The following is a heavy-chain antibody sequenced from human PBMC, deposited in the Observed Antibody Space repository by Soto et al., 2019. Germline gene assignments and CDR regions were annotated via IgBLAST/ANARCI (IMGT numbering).Heavy chain of an antibody. CDR1: GGTFSSYA. Sequence: SVKVSCKASGGTFSSYAISWVRQAPGQGLEWMGGIIPIFGTTNYAQKFQGRVTITADESTSTAYMELSSLRSEDTAVYYCARSGLVVVNYYYYYGMDVWGQGTTVTVSS. D-gene: IGHD2-15*01. CDR2: IIPIFGTT. CDR3: ARSGLVVVNYYYYYGMDV. J-gene: IGHJ6*02. V-gene: IGHV1-69*13.